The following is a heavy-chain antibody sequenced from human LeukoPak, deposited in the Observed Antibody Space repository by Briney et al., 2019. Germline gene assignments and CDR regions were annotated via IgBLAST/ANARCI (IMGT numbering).Heavy chain of an antibody. Sequence: SETLSLTCTVSGGSISSGSYYWSWIRQPAGKGLEWIGRIYTSGSTNYNPSLKSRVTISVDTSKNQFSLKLSSVTAADTAVYYCARVDSVYDRGYYYYMDVWGKGTTVTISS. CDR1: GGSISSGSYY. J-gene: IGHJ6*03. V-gene: IGHV4-61*02. CDR2: IYTSGST. D-gene: IGHD5/OR15-5a*01. CDR3: ARVDSVYDRGYYYYMDV.